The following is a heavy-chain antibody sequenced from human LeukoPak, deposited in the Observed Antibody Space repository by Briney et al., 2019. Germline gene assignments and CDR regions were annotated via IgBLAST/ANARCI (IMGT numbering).Heavy chain of an antibody. CDR2: IDSDGGIT. CDR1: EFTFSSYW. V-gene: IGHV3-74*01. Sequence: PGGSLRLSCVASEFTFSSYWMPWVRQAPGKGLVWVSRIDSDGGITIYADSVKGRFAISRDNAKNTVYLQMSSLRAEDTAVYYCVRGRSEFYGDPTHDYWGQGTLVTVSS. D-gene: IGHD4-17*01. CDR3: VRGRSEFYGDPTHDY. J-gene: IGHJ4*02.